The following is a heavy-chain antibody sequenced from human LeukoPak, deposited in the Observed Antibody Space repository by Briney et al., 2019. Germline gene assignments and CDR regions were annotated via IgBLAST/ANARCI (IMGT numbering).Heavy chain of an antibody. CDR2: ISGSSSYI. D-gene: IGHD2-15*01. CDR3: ARDSGSCTGCAFDL. V-gene: IGHV3-21*01. Sequence: PGGSLRLSCAASGFTFSTYNMNWVRQAPGKGLEWVSSISGSSSYIYYADSVKGRFSISRDNAKSSLYLQMNSLRAEDTAVYYCARDSGSCTGCAFDLWGQGTMVTVSS. J-gene: IGHJ3*01. CDR1: GFTFSTYN.